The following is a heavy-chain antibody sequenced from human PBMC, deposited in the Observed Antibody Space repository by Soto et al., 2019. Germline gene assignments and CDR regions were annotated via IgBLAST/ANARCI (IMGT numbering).Heavy chain of an antibody. Sequence: QVQLVQSGAEVKKSGASVKVSCKASGYTFTSYDINWVRQATGQGLEWMGWMNPNSGNTGYAQKLQGRVTMTRNSSISTAYMELSSLRYEDTAVYYCARERSAASTGWFEPWGQGTLVTVSS. J-gene: IGHJ5*02. CDR2: MNPNSGNT. CDR3: ARERSAASTGWFEP. CDR1: GYTFTSYD. D-gene: IGHD6-13*01. V-gene: IGHV1-8*01.